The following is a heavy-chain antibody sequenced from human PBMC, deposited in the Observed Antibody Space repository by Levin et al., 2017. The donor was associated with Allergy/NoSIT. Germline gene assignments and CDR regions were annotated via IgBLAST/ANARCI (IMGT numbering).Heavy chain of an antibody. CDR1: GFTFSSYG. CDR3: AKDLYYYDSSGSHPY. CDR2: ISYDGSNK. J-gene: IGHJ4*02. D-gene: IGHD3-22*01. V-gene: IGHV3-30*18. Sequence: GGSLRLSCAASGFTFSSYGMHWVRQAPGKGLEWVAVISYDGSNKYYADSVKGRFTISRDNSKNTLYLQMNSLRAEDTAVYYCAKDLYYYDSSGSHPYWGQGTLVTVSS.